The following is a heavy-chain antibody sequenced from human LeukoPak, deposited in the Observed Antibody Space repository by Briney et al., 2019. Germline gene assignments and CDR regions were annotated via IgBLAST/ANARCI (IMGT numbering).Heavy chain of an antibody. CDR1: GFTFDDYA. CDR2: ISWNSGSI. Sequence: GGSLRLSCAASGFTFDDYAMHWVRQAPGKGLEWVSGISWNSGSIGYADSVKGRFTISRDNAKNSLYLQMNSLRAEDTALYYCARDLEPYCGGDCPYWYFDLWGRGTLVTVSS. CDR3: ARDLEPYCGGDCPYWYFDL. V-gene: IGHV3-9*01. J-gene: IGHJ2*01. D-gene: IGHD2-21*02.